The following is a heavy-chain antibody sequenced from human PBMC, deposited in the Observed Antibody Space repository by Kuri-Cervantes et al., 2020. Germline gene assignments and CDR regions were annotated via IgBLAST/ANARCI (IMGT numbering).Heavy chain of an antibody. D-gene: IGHD3-10*01. CDR3: ASMVRGVIIMEYYFNY. J-gene: IGHJ4*02. CDR1: GFTFSSYA. V-gene: IGHV3-23*01. Sequence: GESLKISCAASGFTFSSYAMSWVRQAPGKGLEWVSAISGSGGSTYYADSVKGRFTISRDNSKNTLYLQMNSLRAEDTAVYYCASMVRGVIIMEYYFNYWGQGTLVTVSS. CDR2: ISGSGGST.